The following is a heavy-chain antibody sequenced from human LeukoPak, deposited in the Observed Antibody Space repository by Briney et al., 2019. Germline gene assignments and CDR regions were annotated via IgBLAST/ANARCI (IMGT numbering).Heavy chain of an antibody. CDR3: ARAGEYYDSSGYYCPEDFDY. V-gene: IGHV3-66*01. D-gene: IGHD3-22*01. Sequence: GGSLRLSCAASGFTVSSNYMSWVRQAPGKGLEWVSVIYSGGSTYYADSVKGRFTISRDNSKNTLYLQMNSLRAEDTAVYYCARAGEYYDSSGYYCPEDFDYWGQGTLVTVSS. J-gene: IGHJ4*02. CDR1: GFTVSSNY. CDR2: IYSGGST.